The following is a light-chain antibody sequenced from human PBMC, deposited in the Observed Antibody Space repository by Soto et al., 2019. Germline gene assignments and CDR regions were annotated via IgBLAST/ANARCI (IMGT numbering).Light chain of an antibody. J-gene: IGLJ3*02. V-gene: IGLV2-14*03. CDR2: DVN. CDR1: SSDIGAYTF. Sequence: QSALTQPASVSGSPGQSITISCTGTSSDIGAYTFVSWYQQHPGKVPKLMIYDVNRRPSGVSYRFSGSKSGNTASLTISGLKAEDEGDYYCSSYTSSSTRVFGGGTKLTVL. CDR3: SSYTSSSTRV.